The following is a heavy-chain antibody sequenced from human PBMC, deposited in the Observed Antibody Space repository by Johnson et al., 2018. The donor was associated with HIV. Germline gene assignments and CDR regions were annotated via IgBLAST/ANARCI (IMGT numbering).Heavy chain of an antibody. CDR3: AREGGGYDGKGAFDI. CDR1: GFTFSNYA. CDR2: ISYDGGNK. Sequence: QEQLVESGGGVVQPGRSLRLSCPAFGFTFSNYAMHWVRQAPGKGLEWVAVISYDGGNKYYADSVKGRFTISRDNSKNTLYLQMNSLRAEDTAVYYCAREGGGYDGKGAFDIWGQGTMVTVSS. V-gene: IGHV3-30*04. J-gene: IGHJ3*02. D-gene: IGHD5-12*01.